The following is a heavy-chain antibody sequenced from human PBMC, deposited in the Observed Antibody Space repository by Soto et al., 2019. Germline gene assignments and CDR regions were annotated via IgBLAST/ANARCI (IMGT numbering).Heavy chain of an antibody. D-gene: IGHD3-16*01. CDR2: INHSGST. CDR3: ARERSLGDDAFDI. Sequence: SETLSLTCAVYGGSFSGYYWSWIRQPPGKGLEWIGEINHSGSTNYNPSLKSRVTISVDTSKNQFSLKLSSVTAADTAVYYCARERSLGDDAFDIWGQGTMVTVSS. CDR1: GGSFSGYY. J-gene: IGHJ3*02. V-gene: IGHV4-34*01.